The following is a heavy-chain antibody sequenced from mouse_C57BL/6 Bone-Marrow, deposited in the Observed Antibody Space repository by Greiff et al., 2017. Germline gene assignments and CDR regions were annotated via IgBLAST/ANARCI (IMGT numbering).Heavy chain of an antibody. Sequence: QVQLQQSGAELARPGASVKLSCKASGYTFTSYGISWVKQRTGQGLEWIGEIYPRRGNTYYNEKFKGKATLTADKSSSTAYMELRSLTSEDSAVYFCARNERFAYWGQGTLVTVSA. CDR3: ARNERFAY. J-gene: IGHJ3*01. CDR2: IYPRRGNT. V-gene: IGHV1-81*01. CDR1: GYTFTSYG.